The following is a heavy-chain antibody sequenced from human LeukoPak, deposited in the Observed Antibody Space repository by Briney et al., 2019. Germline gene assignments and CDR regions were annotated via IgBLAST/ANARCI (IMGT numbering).Heavy chain of an antibody. CDR3: ASNYGSGSYYKYYYYGMDV. V-gene: IGHV3-74*01. Sequence: GGSLRLSCAASGFTFSSYWMHWVRQVPGKGLVWVSRINSDGSSTSYADSVKGRFTISRDNAKNTLYLQMNSLRAEDTAVYYCASNYGSGSYYKYYYYGMDVWGKGTTVTVSS. CDR1: GFTFSSYW. CDR2: INSDGSST. D-gene: IGHD3-10*01. J-gene: IGHJ6*04.